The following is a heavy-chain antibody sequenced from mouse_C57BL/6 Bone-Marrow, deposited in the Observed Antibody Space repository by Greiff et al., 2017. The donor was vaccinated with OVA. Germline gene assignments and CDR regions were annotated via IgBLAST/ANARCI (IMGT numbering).Heavy chain of an antibody. CDR2: ISSGSSTI. CDR1: GFTFSDYG. V-gene: IGHV5-17*01. D-gene: IGHD1-1*01. Sequence: EVKLVESGGGLVKPGGSLKLSCAASGFTFSDYGMHWVRQAPEKGLEWVAYISSGSSTIYYADTVKGRFTISRDNAKNTLFLQMTSLRSEDTAMYYCARSTVVALYYFDYWGQGTTLTVSS. J-gene: IGHJ2*01. CDR3: ARSTVVALYYFDY.